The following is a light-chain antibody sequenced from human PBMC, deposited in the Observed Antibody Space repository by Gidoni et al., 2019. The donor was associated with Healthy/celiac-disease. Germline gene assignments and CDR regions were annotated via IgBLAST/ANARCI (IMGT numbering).Light chain of an antibody. J-gene: IGLJ2*01. Sequence: SSELTQDPAVYVALGQTVRITCQGASLRSYYASWYQQKPGQAPVLVIYGKNNRPSGIPDRFSGSSSGNTASLTITGAQAEDEADYYCNSRDSSGNHVVFGGGTKLTVL. V-gene: IGLV3-19*01. CDR2: GKN. CDR1: SLRSYY. CDR3: NSRDSSGNHVV.